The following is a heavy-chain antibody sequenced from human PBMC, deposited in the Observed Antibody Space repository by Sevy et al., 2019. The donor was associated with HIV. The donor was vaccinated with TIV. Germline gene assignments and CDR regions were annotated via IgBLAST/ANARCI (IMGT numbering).Heavy chain of an antibody. CDR1: GIAFSTHA. CDR2: ISASGYST. CDR3: AKDFSDVYYYDSSATVDY. V-gene: IGHV3-23*01. D-gene: IGHD3-22*01. Sequence: GGSLRLSCAASGIAFSTHAMFWVRQAPGKGLEWVSSISASGYSTYYADSVKGRFTLSRDNSRNTLDLQMNSLRADDTAVYYCAKDFSDVYYYDSSATVDYWGQGTLVTVSS. J-gene: IGHJ4*02.